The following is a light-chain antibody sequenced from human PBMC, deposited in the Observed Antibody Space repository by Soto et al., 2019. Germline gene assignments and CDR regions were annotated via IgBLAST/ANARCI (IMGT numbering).Light chain of an antibody. CDR1: QTSGSNF. Sequence: EIVLTQSPGTLSLSPGERATLSCKTSQTSGSNFLAWYQHKPGQPPRLLIYASSNRATGIPDRFSGSASGPDFTLTINRLEPEDFAVYYCQLYGISPQFGQGTRLEIK. V-gene: IGKV3-20*01. CDR2: ASS. J-gene: IGKJ5*01. CDR3: QLYGISPQ.